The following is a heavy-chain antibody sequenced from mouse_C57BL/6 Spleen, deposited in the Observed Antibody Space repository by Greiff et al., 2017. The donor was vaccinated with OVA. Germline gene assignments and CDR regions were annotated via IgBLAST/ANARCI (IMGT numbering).Heavy chain of an antibody. CDR2: ISDGGSYT. CDR1: GFTFSSYA. D-gene: IGHD1-1*01. Sequence: EVQLVESGGGLVKPGGSLKLSCAASGFTFSSYAMSWVRQTPEKRLEWVATISDGGSYTYYPDNVKGRFTISRDNAKNNLYLQMSHLKSEDTAMYYCARRGTTVVAREWGQGTLVTVSA. CDR3: ARRGTTVVARE. J-gene: IGHJ3*02. V-gene: IGHV5-4*03.